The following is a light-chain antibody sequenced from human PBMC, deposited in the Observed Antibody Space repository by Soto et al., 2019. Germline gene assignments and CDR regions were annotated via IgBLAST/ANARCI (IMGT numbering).Light chain of an antibody. CDR1: SSDVGSYNL. CDR2: EDT. V-gene: IGLV2-23*01. Sequence: QSVLTQPASVSGSPGQSITISCTGTSSDVGSYNLVSWYQQYPGKAPKFMIYEDTKRPSGVSNRFSGSKSGNTASLTISGIQPEDEADYYCCSYAGSSPLFGGGTKVTVL. CDR3: CSYAGSSPL. J-gene: IGLJ2*01.